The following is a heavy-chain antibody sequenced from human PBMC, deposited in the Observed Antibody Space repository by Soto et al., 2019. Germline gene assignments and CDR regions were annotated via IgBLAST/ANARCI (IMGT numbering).Heavy chain of an antibody. CDR1: GFTLSGYW. J-gene: IGHJ4*02. V-gene: IGHV3-74*01. D-gene: IGHD5-18*01. Sequence: EVQLVESGGGLVQPGGSVRLSCAASGFTLSGYWMHWVRQVPGKGLMWVSRVNSDGSMTAYADSVKGRFTISRDNAKNTLYLQMNSLKADDTAVYYCARGKDQRNTQTYSYFDSWGQGTQVAVSS. CDR2: VNSDGSMT. CDR3: ARGKDQRNTQTYSYFDS.